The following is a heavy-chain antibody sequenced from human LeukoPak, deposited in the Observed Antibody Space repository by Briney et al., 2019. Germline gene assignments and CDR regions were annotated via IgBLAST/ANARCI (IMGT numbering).Heavy chain of an antibody. Sequence: GGSLRLSCAASGFTFSMYAMNWVRQAPGKGLEWVSSISGSSNYVYYADSVKGRFTISRDNAKNSVYLHMNSLRAEDTAVYYCAKAYYDPSGYSYYFDYWGQGTLVTVSS. V-gene: IGHV3-21*01. D-gene: IGHD3-22*01. J-gene: IGHJ4*02. CDR3: AKAYYDPSGYSYYFDY. CDR1: GFTFSMYA. CDR2: ISGSSNYV.